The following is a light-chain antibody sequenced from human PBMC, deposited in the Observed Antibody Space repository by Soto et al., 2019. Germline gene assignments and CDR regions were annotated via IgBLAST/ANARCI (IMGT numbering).Light chain of an antibody. CDR1: SSNIGAGYD. Sequence: QSVLTQPPSVSGAPGQRVTISCTGSSSNIGAGYDVHWYQQLPGTAPKLLIYDNNNRPSGVPDRFSGSKSGTSASLAITGLQADDEADYYCQSYDSSLSGSRVFGGGTKVTVL. V-gene: IGLV1-40*01. J-gene: IGLJ2*01. CDR2: DNN. CDR3: QSYDSSLSGSRV.